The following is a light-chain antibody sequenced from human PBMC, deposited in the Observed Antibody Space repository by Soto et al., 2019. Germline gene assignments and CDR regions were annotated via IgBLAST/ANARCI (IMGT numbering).Light chain of an antibody. J-gene: IGKJ1*01. CDR1: QVISNY. Sequence: DIQMTQSPSSLSASVGDRVTITCRASQVISNYLAWYQQKPGKVPKLLIYAESTWQSGVPSRFSGSGSGTDFTLTISSLQPEDVATYYCLKYIRAPPTFGQGTKVEIK. V-gene: IGKV1-27*01. CDR3: LKYIRAPPT. CDR2: AES.